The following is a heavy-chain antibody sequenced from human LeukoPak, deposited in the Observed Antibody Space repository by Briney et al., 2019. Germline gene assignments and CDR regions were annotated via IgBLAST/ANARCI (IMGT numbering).Heavy chain of an antibody. V-gene: IGHV3-23*01. CDR2: ISGSGGST. J-gene: IGHJ4*02. CDR1: GFTFSSYA. CDR3: AKGSEYSSSLLDC. D-gene: IGHD6-6*01. Sequence: GGSLRLSCAASGFTFSSYAMSWVRQAPGKGLEWVSAISGSGGSTYYADSVKGRFTISRDNSKNTLYLQMNSLRPEDTAVYYCAKGSEYSSSLLDCWGQGTLVTVSS.